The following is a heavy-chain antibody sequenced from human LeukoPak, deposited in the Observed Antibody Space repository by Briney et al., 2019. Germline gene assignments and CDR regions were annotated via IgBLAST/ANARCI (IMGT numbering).Heavy chain of an antibody. CDR1: GFTFGSYA. CDR3: AKGPYFDTSGYDVS. J-gene: IGHJ4*02. CDR2: ISGSGSST. D-gene: IGHD3-22*01. V-gene: IGHV3-23*01. Sequence: GGPLRLSCAASGFTFGSYAMSWVRQAPGKGLEWVSTISGSGSSTYYADSVKGRFTISRDNSKNTLYLQMNSLRAEDTALYYCAKGPYFDTSGYDVSWGQGTLVTVSS.